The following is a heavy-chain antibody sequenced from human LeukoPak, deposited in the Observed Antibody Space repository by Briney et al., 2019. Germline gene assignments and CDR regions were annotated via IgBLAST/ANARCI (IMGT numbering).Heavy chain of an antibody. V-gene: IGHV4-31*03. D-gene: IGHD5-24*01. CDR2: IYYSGST. CDR3: AREGVGMATIGFDY. J-gene: IGHJ4*02. CDR1: GVSISSGGYY. Sequence: PSETLSLTCTVSGVSISSGGYYWSWIRQHPGKGLEWIGYIYYSGSTYYNPSLKSRVTISVDTSKNQFSLKLSSVTAADTAVYYCAREGVGMATIGFDYWGQGTLVTVSS.